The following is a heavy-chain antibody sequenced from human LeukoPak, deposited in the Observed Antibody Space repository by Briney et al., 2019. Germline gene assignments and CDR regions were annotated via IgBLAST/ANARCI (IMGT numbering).Heavy chain of an antibody. D-gene: IGHD3-10*01. Sequence: SETLSLTCTVSGGSISSYYWSWIRQPAGKGLEWIGRIYTSGSTNYNPSLKSRVTISVDTSKNQFSLKLSSVTAADTAAYYCARGRYYYGSGSYYNEDYFDYWGQGTLVTVSS. J-gene: IGHJ4*02. CDR1: GGSISSYY. CDR2: IYTSGST. V-gene: IGHV4-4*07. CDR3: ARGRYYYGSGSYYNEDYFDY.